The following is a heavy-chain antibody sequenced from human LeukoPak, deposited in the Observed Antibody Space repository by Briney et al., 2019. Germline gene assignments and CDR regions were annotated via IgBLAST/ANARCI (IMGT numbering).Heavy chain of an antibody. CDR2: IYYSGST. D-gene: IGHD1-1*01. J-gene: IGHJ5*02. CDR3: ARARRWNAAVEGWWFDP. CDR1: GGSISSGSYY. Sequence: SQTLSLTYTVSGGSISSGSYYWSWIRQPAGKGLEWIGYIYYSGSTNYNPSLKSRVTISVDTSKNQFSLKLSSVTAADTAVYYCARARRWNAAVEGWWFDPWGQGTLVTVSS. V-gene: IGHV4-61*10.